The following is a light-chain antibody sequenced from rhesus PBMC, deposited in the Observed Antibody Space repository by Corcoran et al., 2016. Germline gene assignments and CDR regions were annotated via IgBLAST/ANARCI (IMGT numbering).Light chain of an antibody. CDR1: QAIGRY. V-gene: IGKV1-28*02. CDR3: LQHKSYPRT. J-gene: IGKJ1*01. Sequence: DIQMTQSSSSLSASVGDTVTITCRASQAIGRYLNWFQQKPGKAPNLLIYIASSLESGVPSRFNGSGSGTEVTLTISSLQPEDFASYYCLQHKSYPRTFGQGTKVEIK. CDR2: IAS.